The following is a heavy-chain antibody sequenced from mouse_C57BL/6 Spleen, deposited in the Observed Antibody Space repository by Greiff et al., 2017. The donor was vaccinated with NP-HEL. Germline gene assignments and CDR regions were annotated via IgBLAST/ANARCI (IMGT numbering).Heavy chain of an antibody. CDR3: ARDPLLDY. Sequence: EVQRVESGGGLVKPGGSLKLSCAASGFTFSSYAMSWVRQTPEKRLEWVATISDGGRYTYYPDNVKGRFTISRDNAKNNLYLQMSHLRSEDTAMYYCARDPLLDYWGQGTTLTVSS. J-gene: IGHJ2*01. CDR1: GFTFSSYA. D-gene: IGHD1-1*01. CDR2: ISDGGRYT. V-gene: IGHV5-4*01.